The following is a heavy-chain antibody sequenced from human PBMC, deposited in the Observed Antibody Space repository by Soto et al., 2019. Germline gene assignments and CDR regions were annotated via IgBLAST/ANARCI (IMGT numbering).Heavy chain of an antibody. J-gene: IGHJ6*02. V-gene: IGHV3-74*01. D-gene: IGHD2-15*01. CDR2: IDTYGSAT. CDR1: GFSLSGYW. Sequence: PGGSLRLSCAASGFSLSGYWMHWVRQAPGKGLVWVSRIDTYGSATKYADSVEGRFSISKDNAENTLYLQMSSLRAEDTAVYYCAKDPGGRYCFNSTCNYYYGMDVWGQGTTVTVSS. CDR3: AKDPGGRYCFNSTCNYYYGMDV.